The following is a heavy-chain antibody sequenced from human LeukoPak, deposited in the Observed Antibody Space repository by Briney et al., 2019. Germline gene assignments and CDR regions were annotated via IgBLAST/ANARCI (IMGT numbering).Heavy chain of an antibody. Sequence: SGPTLVKPTQTLTLTCTFSGFSLSTSEVGVGWIRQPPGKALEWLALIYWDDDKRYSPSLKSRLTITKDTSKNQVVLTMTNMDPVDTATYYCAHRRITMVRGVIGFDYWGQGTLVTVSS. CDR3: AHRRITMVRGVIGFDY. J-gene: IGHJ4*02. D-gene: IGHD3-10*01. CDR2: IYWDDDK. V-gene: IGHV2-5*02. CDR1: GFSLSTSEVG.